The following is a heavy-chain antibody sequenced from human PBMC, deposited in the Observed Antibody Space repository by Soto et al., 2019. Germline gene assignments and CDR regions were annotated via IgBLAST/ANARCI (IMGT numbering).Heavy chain of an antibody. CDR2: ISNNGDNT. J-gene: IGHJ3*02. CDR3: AKVAAQYSDNWYPAFDI. V-gene: IGHV3-23*01. CDR1: GFTFSSYA. D-gene: IGHD6-13*01. Sequence: EVQLLESGGGLIQPGGSLRLSRAASGFTFSSYAMSWVRQAPGKGLEWVSAISNNGDNTYYADSVKGRFPISRDDSKNSLYLQMNSLRAEDTAVYSCAKVAAQYSDNWYPAFDIWGQGTTVAVSS.